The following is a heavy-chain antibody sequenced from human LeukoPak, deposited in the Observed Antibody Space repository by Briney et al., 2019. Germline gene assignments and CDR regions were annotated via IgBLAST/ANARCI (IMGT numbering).Heavy chain of an antibody. CDR2: INPSGGST. V-gene: IGHV1-46*01. D-gene: IGHD1-1*01. Sequence: GASVKVSCEASGYTFTSYYMHWVRQAPGQGLEWMGIINPSGGSTSYAQKFQGRVTMTRDTSTSTVYMELSSLRSEDTAVYYCARHGLERLFDYWGQGTLVTVSS. J-gene: IGHJ4*02. CDR1: GYTFTSYY. CDR3: ARHGLERLFDY.